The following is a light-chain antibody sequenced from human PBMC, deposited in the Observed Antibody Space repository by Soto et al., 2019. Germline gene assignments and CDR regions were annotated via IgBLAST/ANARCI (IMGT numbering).Light chain of an antibody. V-gene: IGKV3-11*01. CDR3: QQRSNWPPLT. CDR2: DAS. J-gene: IGKJ4*02. CDR1: QRVSTY. Sequence: EIVLTQSPATLSLSPGERATLSCRASQRVSTYLAWYQQKPGQAPRLLIYDASNRATGMPARFSGSGSGTDFTLTISSLGPEDFAVYYCQQRSNWPPLTFGGGTKVEIK.